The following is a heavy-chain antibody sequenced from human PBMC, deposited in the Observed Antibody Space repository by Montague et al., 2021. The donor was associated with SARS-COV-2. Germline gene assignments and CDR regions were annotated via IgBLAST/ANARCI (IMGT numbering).Heavy chain of an antibody. D-gene: IGHD3-10*01. J-gene: IGHJ4*02. CDR2: IYSGSSRA. CDR1: GFTFSSYA. V-gene: IGHV3-23*03. CDR3: AKSIGHFYASGSYLYDY. Sequence: SLRLSCAASGFTFSSYAMSWVRQAPGKGLEWVSLIYSGSSRAYYGDSVKGRFTISRDDSKSILYLEMRSLRAEDTALYYCAKSIGHFYASGSYLYDYWGQGTLVTVSP.